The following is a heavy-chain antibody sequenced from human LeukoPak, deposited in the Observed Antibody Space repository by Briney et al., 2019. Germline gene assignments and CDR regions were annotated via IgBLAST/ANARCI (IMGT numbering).Heavy chain of an antibody. CDR2: INPSGGST. V-gene: IGHV1-46*01. D-gene: IGHD3-22*01. J-gene: IGHJ4*02. CDR1: GYTFTSYY. CDR3: ARVYYDSSGYFYFDY. Sequence: ASAKVSCKASGYTFTSYYMHRVRQAPGQGLEWMGIINPSGGSTSYAQKFQGRVTMTRDTSTSTVYMELSSLRSEDTAVYYCARVYYDSSGYFYFDYWGQGTLVTVSS.